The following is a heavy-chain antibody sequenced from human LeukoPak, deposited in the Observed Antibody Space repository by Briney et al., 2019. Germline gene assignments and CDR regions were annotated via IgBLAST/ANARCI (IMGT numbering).Heavy chain of an antibody. CDR2: IRYDGSNK. CDR1: GFTFSSYG. D-gene: IGHD3-22*01. J-gene: IGHJ4*02. V-gene: IGHV3-30*02. Sequence: GGSLRLSCAASGFTFSSYGMHWVRQAPGKGLEWVAFIRYDGSNKYYADSVKGRFTISRDNSKNTLYLQMNSLRAEDTAVYYCAKNYYDSSGYYYDPGDYWGQGTLVTVSS. CDR3: AKNYYDSSGYYYDPGDY.